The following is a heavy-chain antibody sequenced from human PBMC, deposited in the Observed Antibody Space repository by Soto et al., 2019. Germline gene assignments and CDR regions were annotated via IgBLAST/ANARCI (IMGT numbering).Heavy chain of an antibody. CDR3: ARDEALIVATSIAY. CDR2: ISAYNGNT. CDR1: GYTFTSYG. Sequence: GASVKVSCKASGYTFTSYGISWVRQAPGQGLEWMGWISAYNGNTNYAQKLQGRVTMTTDTSTSTAYMELRSLRSDDTAVYYCARDEALIVATSIAYWGQGTLVTVSS. J-gene: IGHJ4*02. D-gene: IGHD5-12*01. V-gene: IGHV1-18*01.